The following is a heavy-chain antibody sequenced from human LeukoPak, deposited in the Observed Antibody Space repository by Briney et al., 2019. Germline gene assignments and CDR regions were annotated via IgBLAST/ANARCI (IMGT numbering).Heavy chain of an antibody. Sequence: GESRKISCKTSGYGFTHSWIGWVRQMPGKGLEWMRSIFPGDSDTRYSASFQGQVTISVDKSINTVYLQWSNLKASDTAMYYCARAGPYYYGSGSYYEPWGQGTLVTVSS. J-gene: IGHJ4*02. D-gene: IGHD3-10*01. CDR2: IFPGDSDT. V-gene: IGHV5-51*01. CDR3: ARAGPYYYGSGSYYEP. CDR1: GYGFTHSW.